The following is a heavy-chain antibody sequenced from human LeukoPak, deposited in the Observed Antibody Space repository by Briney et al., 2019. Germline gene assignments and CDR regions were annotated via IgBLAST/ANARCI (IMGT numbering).Heavy chain of an antibody. D-gene: IGHD6-6*01. CDR1: GFTFSSYA. J-gene: IGHJ4*02. Sequence: PGGSLRLSCAASGFTFSSYAMNWVRQAPGKGLEWVSAISGSGGRTYQPDSVKGRFTISRDNSKNTLYLQMNSLRVEDTAAYHCFKDEYRQIQNYGRLDYWGQGTLVTVSS. V-gene: IGHV3-23*01. CDR2: ISGSGGRT. CDR3: FKDEYRQIQNYGRLDY.